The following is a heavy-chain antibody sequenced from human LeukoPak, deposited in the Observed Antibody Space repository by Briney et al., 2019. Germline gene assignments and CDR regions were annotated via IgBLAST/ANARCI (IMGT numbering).Heavy chain of an antibody. J-gene: IGHJ4*02. D-gene: IGHD3-22*01. Sequence: GGSLRLSCAASGFSFGSYAMSWVRQAAGKGLEWVSEICGSVSGSGDCTHYADSVKGRFTISRDNSKNTLYLQMNSLRAEDTAVYYCAKDHGGYYYDSSGYYYLSQGTLVTVSS. CDR2: ICGSVSGSGDCT. CDR3: AKDHGGYYYDSSGYYY. V-gene: IGHV3-23*01. CDR1: GFSFGSYA.